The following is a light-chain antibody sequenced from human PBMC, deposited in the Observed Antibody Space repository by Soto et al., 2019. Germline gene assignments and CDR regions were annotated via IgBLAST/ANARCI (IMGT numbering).Light chain of an antibody. Sequence: SYELTQAPSVSVAPGQRARITCAGNKLADKSVHWYQQKPGQAPGLVVYDDRDRPSGVPERFSGTNSHNVAALTIFRVEAGDEADYFCQVWDSDSDHWVFGGGTKVTVL. CDR1: KLADKS. V-gene: IGLV3-21*02. J-gene: IGLJ3*02. CDR2: DDR. CDR3: QVWDSDSDHWV.